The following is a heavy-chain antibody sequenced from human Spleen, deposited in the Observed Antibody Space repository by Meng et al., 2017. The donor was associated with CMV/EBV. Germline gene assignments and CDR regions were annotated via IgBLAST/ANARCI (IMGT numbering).Heavy chain of an antibody. CDR2: IYYSGST. CDR1: GGSISSSSYY. V-gene: IGHV4-39*07. Sequence: SETLSLTCTVSGGSISSSSYYWGWIRQPPGKGLEWIGSIYYSGSTYYNPSLKSRVTISVDTSKNQFSLKLSSVTAADTAVYYCARVDVTIFGVVSILGEFDYWGQGTLVTVSS. J-gene: IGHJ4*02. CDR3: ARVDVTIFGVVSILGEFDY. D-gene: IGHD3-3*01.